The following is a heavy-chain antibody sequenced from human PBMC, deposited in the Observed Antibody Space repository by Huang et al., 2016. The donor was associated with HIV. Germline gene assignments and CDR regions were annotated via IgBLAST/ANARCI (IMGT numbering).Heavy chain of an antibody. J-gene: IGHJ4*02. CDR2: ITPSEGST. V-gene: IGHV1-46*01. CDR3: ARDRDFYDSSGYWGFNYFDY. D-gene: IGHD3-22*01. Sequence: QVQLVQSGAEVKKPGASVKVSCKASGYAFTSYYLHWVRQAPGQGLEVMGIITPSEGSTSYAQKFQGRVTTTRDTSTNTVFMELGSLRSEDTAVDYCARDRDFYDSSGYWGFNYFDYWGQGTLVTVSS. CDR1: GYAFTSYY.